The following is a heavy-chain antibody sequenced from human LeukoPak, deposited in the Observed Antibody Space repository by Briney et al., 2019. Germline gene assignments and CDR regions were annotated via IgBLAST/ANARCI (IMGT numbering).Heavy chain of an antibody. Sequence: GSLRLSCAASGFTFSSYWMSWVRQAPGKGLEWIGEINHSGSTNCNPSLKSRVTISVDTSKNQFSLKLSSVTAADTAVYYCARGGTGTLYYFDYWGQGTLVTVSS. CDR2: INHSGST. CDR3: ARGGTGTLYYFDY. V-gene: IGHV4-34*01. CDR1: GFTFSSYW. D-gene: IGHD1-1*01. J-gene: IGHJ4*02.